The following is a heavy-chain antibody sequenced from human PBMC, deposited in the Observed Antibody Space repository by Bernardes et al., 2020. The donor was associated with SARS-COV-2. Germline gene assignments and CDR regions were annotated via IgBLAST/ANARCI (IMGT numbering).Heavy chain of an antibody. Sequence: ASVKVSGKVSGYTLTELSMHWVRQAPGKGLEWMGGFDPEDGETIYAQKFQGRVTMTEDTSTDTAYMELSSLRSEDTAVYYCATDQRYYDILTGRTYYYGMDVWGQGTTVTVSS. CDR1: GYTLTELS. CDR3: ATDQRYYDILTGRTYYYGMDV. D-gene: IGHD3-9*01. V-gene: IGHV1-24*01. J-gene: IGHJ6*02. CDR2: FDPEDGET.